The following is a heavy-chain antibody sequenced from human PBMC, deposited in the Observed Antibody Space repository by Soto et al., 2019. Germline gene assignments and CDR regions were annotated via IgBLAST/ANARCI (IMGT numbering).Heavy chain of an antibody. D-gene: IGHD2-2*01. CDR2: INPYNGNT. V-gene: IGHV1-18*01. Sequence: QVQLVQSGAEVKKPGASVKVSCKASGYTFTRHGINWVRQAPGQGLEWLGWINPYNGNTKYPQKVQGRVTMTTDTSTSTAYMDLRSLRSDDTAVYYCARGPTSSRVDYWGQGTLVTVSS. J-gene: IGHJ4*02. CDR1: GYTFTRHG. CDR3: ARGPTSSRVDY.